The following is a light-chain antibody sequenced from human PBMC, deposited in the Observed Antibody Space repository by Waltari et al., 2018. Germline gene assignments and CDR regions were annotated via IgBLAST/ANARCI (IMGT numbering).Light chain of an antibody. CDR1: SSDVGGYNY. V-gene: IGLV2-14*01. J-gene: IGLJ1*01. CDR2: EVS. Sequence: QSALTQPASVSGSPGQSITISCTGTSSDVGGYNYFSWYQQHPGKAPKLMIYEVSNRPSGVSNRFSGSKSGNTASLTISGLQAEDEADYYCSSYTSSSTHYVFGTGTKVTVL. CDR3: SSYTSSSTHYV.